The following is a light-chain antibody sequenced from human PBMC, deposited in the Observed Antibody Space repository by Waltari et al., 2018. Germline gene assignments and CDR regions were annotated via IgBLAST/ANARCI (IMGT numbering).Light chain of an antibody. CDR3: HSRDTTSTRV. CDR1: SPRRSF. CDR2: GDN. Sequence: SSELTQDPAMSVAPGQTVTITCHGDSPRRSFPSWYQQRPGQAPFLVVYGDNNRPSGIPDRFSDSTSGGTAFLTITGAQADDEAVYFCHSRDTTSTRVFGGGTRLTV. V-gene: IGLV3-19*01. J-gene: IGLJ2*01.